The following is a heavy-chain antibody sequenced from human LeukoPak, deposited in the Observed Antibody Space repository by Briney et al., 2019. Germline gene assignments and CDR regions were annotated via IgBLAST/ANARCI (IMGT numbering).Heavy chain of an antibody. Sequence: ASVKVSCKASGYTFTSYGISWVRQAPGQGLEWMGWINPKSGGTNYAQKFQGRVTMTRDTFITTAYMELSSLRSADTALYYCARDIGQGSSWLYDYWGQGTLVTVSS. J-gene: IGHJ4*02. CDR3: ARDIGQGSSWLYDY. CDR2: INPKSGGT. D-gene: IGHD6-13*01. V-gene: IGHV1-2*02. CDR1: GYTFTSYG.